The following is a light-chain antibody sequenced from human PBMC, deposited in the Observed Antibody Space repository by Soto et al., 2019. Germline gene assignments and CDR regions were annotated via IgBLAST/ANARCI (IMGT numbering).Light chain of an antibody. CDR1: QSVGSK. CDR3: QQYNNWPPLT. Sequence: EVVMTQSPATLSVSPGERATLSCRASQSVGSKLAWYQQKPGQAPRLLIFDAFTRATGIPARFSGSGSWIEFTLFNSRLQSEDFAVYYCQQYNNWPPLTFGGGTKVEI. CDR2: DAF. V-gene: IGKV3-15*01. J-gene: IGKJ4*01.